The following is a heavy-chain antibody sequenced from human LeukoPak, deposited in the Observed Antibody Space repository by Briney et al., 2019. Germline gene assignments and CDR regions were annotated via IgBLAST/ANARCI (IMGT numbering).Heavy chain of an antibody. J-gene: IGHJ4*02. Sequence: SETLSLTCNVSGGSISSYYWSWIRQPPGKGLEWIGYIYYSGNTNYNPSLKSRVTISVDTSKNHFSLKLSSVTAADTAVYYCARHYSSGWYGYFDYWGQGTLVTVSS. CDR3: ARHYSSGWYGYFDY. V-gene: IGHV4-59*08. D-gene: IGHD6-19*01. CDR2: IYYSGNT. CDR1: GGSISSYY.